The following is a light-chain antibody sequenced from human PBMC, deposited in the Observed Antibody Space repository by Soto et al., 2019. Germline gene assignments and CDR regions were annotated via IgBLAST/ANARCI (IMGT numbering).Light chain of an antibody. CDR1: SSDVGGYNY. CDR2: EVS. Sequence: QAVVTQPPSASGSPGQSVTISCTGTSSDVGGYNYVSWYQQHPGKAPKLMIYEVSKRPSGVPDRFSGSKSGNTASLTVSGLQAEDEADYYCTSYAGTKNDVVFGGGTQLTVL. V-gene: IGLV2-8*01. J-gene: IGLJ2*01. CDR3: TSYAGTKNDVV.